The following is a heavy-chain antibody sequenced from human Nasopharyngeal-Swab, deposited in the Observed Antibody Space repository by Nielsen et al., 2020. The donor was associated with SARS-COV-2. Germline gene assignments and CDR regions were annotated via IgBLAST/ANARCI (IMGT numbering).Heavy chain of an antibody. CDR2: ISYDGSNK. CDR3: AKGPHHYYGSGRYYPAFDI. J-gene: IGHJ3*02. V-gene: IGHV3-30*18. Sequence: WIRQPPGKGLEWVAVISYDGSNKYYADSVKGRFTISRDNSKNTLYLQMNSLRAEDTAVYYCAKGPHHYYGSGRYYPAFDIWGQGTMVTVSS. D-gene: IGHD3-10*01.